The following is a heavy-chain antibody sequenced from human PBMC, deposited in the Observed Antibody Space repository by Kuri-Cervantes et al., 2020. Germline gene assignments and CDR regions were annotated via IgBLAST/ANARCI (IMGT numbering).Heavy chain of an antibody. Sequence: GSLRLSCTVSGGSISSSSYYWGWIRQPPGKGLEWIGSIYYSGSTYYNPSLKSRVTISVDTSKNQFSLKLSSVTAADTAVYYCARRGYYDSHRRRDAFDIWGQGTMVTVSS. D-gene: IGHD3-22*01. CDR2: IYYSGST. CDR1: GGSISSSSYY. V-gene: IGHV4-39*07. J-gene: IGHJ3*02. CDR3: ARRGYYDSHRRRDAFDI.